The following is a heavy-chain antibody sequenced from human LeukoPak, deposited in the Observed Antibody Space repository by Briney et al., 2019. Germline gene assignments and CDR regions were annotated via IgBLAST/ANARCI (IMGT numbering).Heavy chain of an antibody. CDR1: GYSFTSYW. Sequence: GESLKISCKGSGYSFTSYWISWVRQMPGKSLEWMGSMDPSDSHTNYSPSFQGHVTISADKSINTAYLQWISLEASDTAMYYCARLGSHYCTSTSCFSNGMDVWGQGTTVTVSS. V-gene: IGHV5-10-1*01. D-gene: IGHD2-2*01. J-gene: IGHJ6*02. CDR3: ARLGSHYCTSTSCFSNGMDV. CDR2: MDPSDSHT.